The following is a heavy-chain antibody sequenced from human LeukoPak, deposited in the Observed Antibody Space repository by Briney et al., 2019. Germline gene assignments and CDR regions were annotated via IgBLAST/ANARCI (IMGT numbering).Heavy chain of an antibody. J-gene: IGHJ6*02. CDR3: ARDLTPSKDYDSSGYYPSYYYYGMDV. CDR1: GFTVSSNY. D-gene: IGHD3-22*01. V-gene: IGHV3-53*01. CDR2: IYSGGST. Sequence: GGSLRLSCAASGFTVSSNYMSWVRQAPGKGLEWVSVIYSGGSTYYADSVKGRFTISGDNSKNTLYPQMNSLRAEDTAVYYCARDLTPSKDYDSSGYYPSYYYYGMDVWGQGTTVTVSS.